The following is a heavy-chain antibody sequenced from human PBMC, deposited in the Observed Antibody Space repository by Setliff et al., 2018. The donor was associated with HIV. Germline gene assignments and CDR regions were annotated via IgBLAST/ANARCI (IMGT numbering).Heavy chain of an antibody. CDR3: ARDKVGTLRFCGGTSCYTEAFDI. CDR1: GYTFTNYA. V-gene: IGHV7-4-1*02. J-gene: IGHJ3*02. D-gene: IGHD2-2*01. CDR2: INTNTGNP. Sequence: ASVKVFCKASGYTFTNYAIHWVRQAPGQGLEWMGWINTNTGNPTYAQGFAGRFVFSLDTSVSSTYLQISSLESEDTAIYYCARDKVGTLRFCGGTSCYTEAFDIWGQGTMVTVSS.